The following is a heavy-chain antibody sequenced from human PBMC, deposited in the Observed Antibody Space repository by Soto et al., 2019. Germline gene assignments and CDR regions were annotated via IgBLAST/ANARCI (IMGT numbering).Heavy chain of an antibody. Sequence: PSETLSLTCTVSGGSISSYNWSWIRQPPGKGLEWIGYIYYSGSTNYNPSLKSRVTISVDTSKNQFSLKLSSVTAADTAVYYCARGLVLLWENWFDPWGQGTLVTVSS. CDR1: GGSISSYN. J-gene: IGHJ5*02. D-gene: IGHD1-26*01. V-gene: IGHV4-59*01. CDR3: ARGLVLLWENWFDP. CDR2: IYYSGST.